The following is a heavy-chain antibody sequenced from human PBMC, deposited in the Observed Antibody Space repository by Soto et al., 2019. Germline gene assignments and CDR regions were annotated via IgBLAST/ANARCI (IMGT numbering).Heavy chain of an antibody. CDR3: ARARGPADY. CDR1: GYTFTNYA. D-gene: IGHD5-12*01. Sequence: QIQLVQSGVEVKKPGASVKVSCKASGYTFTNYAISWVRQAPGQGLEWMGWISGYNGNTDYAQKLQSRLTMTTDTSTTTAYTELRSLRSDDTAVYYCARARGPADYWGQGTMVTVSS. V-gene: IGHV1-18*01. CDR2: ISGYNGNT. J-gene: IGHJ4*02.